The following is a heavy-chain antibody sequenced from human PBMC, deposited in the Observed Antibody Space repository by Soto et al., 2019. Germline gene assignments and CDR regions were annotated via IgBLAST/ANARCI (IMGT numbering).Heavy chain of an antibody. J-gene: IGHJ4*01. D-gene: IGHD5-12*01. CDR2: INAGNGNT. CDR3: AIDHALEWLRGGGDY. Sequence: QVQLVQSGAEEKKPGASVKVSCKASGYTFTSYAMHWVRQAPGQRLEWMGWINAGNGNTKYSQKFQGRVTITRDTSASAAYMELGTLRSEATAVYYCAIDHALEWLRGGGDYWGRGTLFTVSS. V-gene: IGHV1-3*05. CDR1: GYTFTSYA.